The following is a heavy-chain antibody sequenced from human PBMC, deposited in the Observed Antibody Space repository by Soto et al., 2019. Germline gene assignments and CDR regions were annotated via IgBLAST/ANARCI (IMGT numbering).Heavy chain of an antibody. CDR2: IYWDDDK. V-gene: IGHV2-5*02. Sequence: QITLKESGPPLVKPTQTLTLTCTFSGFSLSTSGVGVGWIRQPPGKALEWLALIYWDDDKRYSPSLKSRLTITKDTSKNQVVLTMTNMDPVDTATYYCAHRRFGELLTGWFDPWGQGTLVTVSS. CDR3: AHRRFGELLTGWFDP. CDR1: GFSLSTSGVG. D-gene: IGHD3-10*01. J-gene: IGHJ5*02.